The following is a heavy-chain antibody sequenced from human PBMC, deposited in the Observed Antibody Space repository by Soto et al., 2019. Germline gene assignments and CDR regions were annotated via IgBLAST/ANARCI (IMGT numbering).Heavy chain of an antibody. J-gene: IGHJ5*02. D-gene: IGHD3-3*01. CDR2: ISAYNGNT. CDR3: ARDHRITIFGVVIIEGFDP. V-gene: IGHV1-18*01. Sequence: GASVKVSCKASGYTFASYGISWVRQATGQGLEWMGWISAYNGNTNYAQKLQGRVTMTTDTSTSTAYMELRSLRSDDTAVYYCARDHRITIFGVVIIEGFDPWGQGTLVTVSS. CDR1: GYTFASYG.